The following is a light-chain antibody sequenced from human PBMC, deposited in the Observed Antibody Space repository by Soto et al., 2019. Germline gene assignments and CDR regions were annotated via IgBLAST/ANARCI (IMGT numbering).Light chain of an antibody. CDR3: QQYSIWRT. CDR1: ESVSTN. CDR2: GAS. Sequence: PGARASLSCRASESVSTNLAWYQQKAGQAPRLLIYGASTRATGIPARFSGSGSGTEFTLTISSLQSEDFAVYYCQQYSIWRTFGQGAKVDIK. J-gene: IGKJ1*01. V-gene: IGKV3-15*01.